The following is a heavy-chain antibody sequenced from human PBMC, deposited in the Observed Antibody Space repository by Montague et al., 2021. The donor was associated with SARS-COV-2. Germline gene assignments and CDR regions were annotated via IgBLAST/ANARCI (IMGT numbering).Heavy chain of an antibody. CDR3: ARKTSRGLTIFGVVTASYCFDY. D-gene: IGHD3-3*01. V-gene: IGHV4-39*01. Sequence: SETLSLTCTVSGGSISSSSYFWGWIRQPPGKGLEWIGSIYYSGSTYYNPSLKSRVTISVDTPKNQFSLKLSSVTAADTAVLYCARKTSRGLTIFGVVTASYCFDYWGQGTLVTVSS. CDR2: IYYSGST. J-gene: IGHJ4*02. CDR1: GGSISSSSYF.